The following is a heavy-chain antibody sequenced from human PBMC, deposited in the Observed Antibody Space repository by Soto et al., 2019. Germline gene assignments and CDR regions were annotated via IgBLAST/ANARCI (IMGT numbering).Heavy chain of an antibody. V-gene: IGHV3-15*01. D-gene: IGHD3-22*01. Sequence: GGSLRLSCAASGFTFSNAWMSWVPQAPGKGLEWVGRIKSKTDGGTTDYAAPVKGRFTISRDDSKNTLYLQMNSLKTEDTAVYYCTTDYYDSSGPYYYYGMDVWGQGTTVTVSS. CDR2: IKSKTDGGTT. CDR3: TTDYYDSSGPYYYYGMDV. J-gene: IGHJ6*02. CDR1: GFTFSNAW.